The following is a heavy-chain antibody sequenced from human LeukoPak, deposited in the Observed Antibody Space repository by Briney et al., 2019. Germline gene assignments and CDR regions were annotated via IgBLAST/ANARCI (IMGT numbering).Heavy chain of an antibody. CDR2: ISSSSSTI. Sequence: GGSLRLSCAASGFTFSSYSMNWVRQAPGKGLEWVSYISSSSSTIYYADSVKGRFTISRDNAKNSLYLQMNSLRAEDTAVYYCASWRTRYSGYDLDLGPLDYWGQGTLVTVSS. D-gene: IGHD5-12*01. J-gene: IGHJ4*02. V-gene: IGHV3-48*01. CDR1: GFTFSSYS. CDR3: ASWRTRYSGYDLDLGPLDY.